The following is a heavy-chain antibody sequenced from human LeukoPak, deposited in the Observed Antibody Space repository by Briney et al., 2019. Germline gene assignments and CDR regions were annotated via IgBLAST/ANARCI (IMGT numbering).Heavy chain of an antibody. J-gene: IGHJ5*02. V-gene: IGHV1-18*01. Sequence: ASVKVSCKASGYTFTSYGINWVRQAPGQGLEWIGWISAYNGNTNYAQKLQGRVTMTTDTSTRTIYMELRSLTSDDTAVYYCARDRRTYYDFWSGYHNWFDPWGQGTLVTVSS. CDR2: ISAYNGNT. CDR1: GYTFTSYG. CDR3: ARDRRTYYDFWSGYHNWFDP. D-gene: IGHD3-3*01.